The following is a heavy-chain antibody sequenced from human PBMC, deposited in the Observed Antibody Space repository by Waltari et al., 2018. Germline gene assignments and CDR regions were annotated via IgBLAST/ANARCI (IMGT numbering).Heavy chain of an antibody. CDR3: ARGIVGATG. J-gene: IGHJ4*02. CDR2: IDKSGSRT. D-gene: IGHD1-26*01. V-gene: IGHV3-48*03. CDR1: GFTFFNYE. Sequence: EVQLVESGGAFVQPGGSLRITFATAGFTFFNYELNWVRQAPGRGLEWIAYIDKSGSRTFYSDSVRGRFTISRDDAKNSVYLQMNNLRVDDSALYYCARGIVGATGWGQGTLVTVSS.